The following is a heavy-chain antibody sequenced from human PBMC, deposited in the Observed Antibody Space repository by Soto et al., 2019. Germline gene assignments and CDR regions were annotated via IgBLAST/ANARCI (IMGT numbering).Heavy chain of an antibody. CDR3: ARLSSGRGDYFDY. Sequence: QVQLVQSGAEVKKPGSSVKVSCTASGGTFSSYAISWVRQAPGQGREWMGGIIPIFGTANYAQKFQGRVTITADESTSTAYMELSSLRSEDTAVYYCARLSSGRGDYFDYWGQGTLVTVSS. D-gene: IGHD6-19*01. V-gene: IGHV1-69*12. CDR2: IIPIFGTA. J-gene: IGHJ4*02. CDR1: GGTFSSYA.